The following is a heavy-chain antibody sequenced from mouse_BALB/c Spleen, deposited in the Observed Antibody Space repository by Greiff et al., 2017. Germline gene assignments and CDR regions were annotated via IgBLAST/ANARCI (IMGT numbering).Heavy chain of an antibody. J-gene: IGHJ2*01. Sequence: QVQLQQSGAELARPGASVKLSCKASGYTFTSYWMQWVKQRPGQGLEWIGAIYPGDGDTRYTQKFKGKATLTADKSSSTAYMQLSSLASEDSAVYYCARRSPGKGFDYWGQGTTLTVSS. D-gene: IGHD4-1*01. CDR3: ARRSPGKGFDY. CDR2: IYPGDGDT. V-gene: IGHV1-87*01. CDR1: GYTFTSYW.